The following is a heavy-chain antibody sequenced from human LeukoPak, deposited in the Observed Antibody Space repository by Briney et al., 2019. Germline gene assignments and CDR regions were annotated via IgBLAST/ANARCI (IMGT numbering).Heavy chain of an antibody. CDR1: GFTFTSYW. V-gene: IGHV3-74*01. CDR2: INNDGSSR. J-gene: IGHJ4*02. D-gene: IGHD2-8*01. Sequence: GGSLRLSCAASGFTFTSYWMHWVRQVPGKGLVWVSYINNDGSSRSYADSVKGRFTISRDNAKNMLYLQMNSLRVEDTAVYYCAIFKENGYWGQGTLVTVSP. CDR3: AIFKENGY.